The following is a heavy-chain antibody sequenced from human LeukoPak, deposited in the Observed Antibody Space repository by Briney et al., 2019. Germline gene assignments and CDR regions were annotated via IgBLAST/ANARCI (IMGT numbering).Heavy chain of an antibody. J-gene: IGHJ6*02. CDR3: AKDTRYRAAAGYYYYGMDV. CDR2: ISGSGGST. V-gene: IGHV3-23*01. D-gene: IGHD6-13*01. Sequence: GGSLRLSCAASGFTFSSCAMSWVRQAPGKGLEWVSAISGSGGSTYYADSVEGRFTISRDNSKNTLYLQMNSLRAEDTAVYYCAKDTRYRAAAGYYYYGMDVWGQGTTVTVSS. CDR1: GFTFSSCA.